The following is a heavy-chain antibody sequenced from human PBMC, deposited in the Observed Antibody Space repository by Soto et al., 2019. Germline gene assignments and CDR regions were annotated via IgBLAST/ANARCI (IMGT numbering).Heavy chain of an antibody. CDR1: GFRLSDSA. D-gene: IGHD2-15*01. CDR2: LTVTGDSA. CDR3: AKNGCSYPACYPYYYYVDV. J-gene: IGHJ6*03. V-gene: IGHV3-23*01. Sequence: EVQLLESGGGLVQPGGSLRLSCAASGFRLSDSAVSWFRQAPGKGLEWVSSLTVTGDSAFYSDSVKGRFTISRDISKSTLYLQMNSLRAEDTAVYYCAKNGCSYPACYPYYYYVDVWGRGTTVTVSS.